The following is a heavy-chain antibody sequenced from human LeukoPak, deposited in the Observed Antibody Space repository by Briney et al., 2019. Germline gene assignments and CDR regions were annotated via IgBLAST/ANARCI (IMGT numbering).Heavy chain of an antibody. J-gene: IGHJ6*02. Sequence: ASVKVSCKASGYTFTSYDINWVRRATGQGLEWMGWMNPNSGNTGYAQKFQGRVTMTRNTSISTAYMELSSLRSEDTAVYYCARQENVVVVAATSYGMDVWGQGTTVTVSS. CDR2: MNPNSGNT. CDR3: ARQENVVVVAATSYGMDV. D-gene: IGHD2-15*01. CDR1: GYTFTSYD. V-gene: IGHV1-8*01.